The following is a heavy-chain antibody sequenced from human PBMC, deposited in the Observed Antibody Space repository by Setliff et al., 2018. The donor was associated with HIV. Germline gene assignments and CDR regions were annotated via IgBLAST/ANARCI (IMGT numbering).Heavy chain of an antibody. CDR1: GFSFSNYN. D-gene: IGHD3-10*01. CDR3: ARDGRSGIVAGGTSYYFFYMDV. CDR2: ISGSGDSI. Sequence: GESLKISCVASGFSFSNYNMNWVRQAPGKGLEWVASISGSGDSIYYAGSVEGRFTISRDSAKHSLFLQMSSLRVEDTAVYFCARDGRSGIVAGGTSYYFFYMDVWGNGTTVTVS. J-gene: IGHJ6*03. V-gene: IGHV3-21*06.